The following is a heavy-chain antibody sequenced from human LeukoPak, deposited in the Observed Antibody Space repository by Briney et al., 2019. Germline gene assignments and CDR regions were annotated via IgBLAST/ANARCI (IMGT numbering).Heavy chain of an antibody. Sequence: GGSLRLSCAASGFTFSSYAMSWVRQAPGKGLEWVSAISGSGGSTYYADSVKGRFTISRDNSKNTLYLQMNSLRAEDTAVYYCAKEITYYYGSGSYYPQIPLDYWGQGTLVTVSS. D-gene: IGHD3-10*01. CDR3: AKEITYYYGSGSYYPQIPLDY. CDR1: GFTFSSYA. CDR2: ISGSGGST. J-gene: IGHJ4*02. V-gene: IGHV3-23*01.